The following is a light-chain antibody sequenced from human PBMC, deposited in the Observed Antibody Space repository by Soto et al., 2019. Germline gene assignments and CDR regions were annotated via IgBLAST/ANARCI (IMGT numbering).Light chain of an antibody. Sequence: DFQMTQSPSSLSASIGDRVTITCRASQGINNFLAWYQQKPGEAPKLLLYAASILRSGVPSRFSGSGSGTDFTLTISRLQPEDVATYYCQKYNSPPWTFGQGTRV. J-gene: IGKJ1*01. CDR1: QGINNF. CDR3: QKYNSPPWT. CDR2: AAS. V-gene: IGKV1-27*01.